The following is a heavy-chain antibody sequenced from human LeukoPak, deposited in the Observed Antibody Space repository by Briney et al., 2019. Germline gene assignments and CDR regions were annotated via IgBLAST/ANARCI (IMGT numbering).Heavy chain of an antibody. J-gene: IGHJ4*02. D-gene: IGHD3-16*01. CDR3: ARGRFHDY. CDR1: GLTFSNYE. CDR2: ISSSGSAI. V-gene: IGHV3-48*03. Sequence: GGSLRLSCAASGLTFSNYEMNWVRQAPGKGLEWVSYISSSGSAIYYADSVKGRFTISRDSANNSLYLQMKSLRAEDTALYCCARGRFHDYWGQGTLVTVSS.